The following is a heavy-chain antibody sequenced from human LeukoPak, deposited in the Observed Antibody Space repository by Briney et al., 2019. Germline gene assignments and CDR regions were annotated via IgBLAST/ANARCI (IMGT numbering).Heavy chain of an antibody. CDR2: IYYSGST. Sequence: SETLSLICTVSGGSISSYYWSWIRQPPGKGLEGIGYIYYSGSTNYNPSLKSRVTISVDTSKNQFSLKLSSVTAADTAVYYCARNPVYYYDSSGYPLYYYYYMDVWGKGTTVTVSS. CDR1: GGSISSYY. V-gene: IGHV4-59*01. CDR3: ARNPVYYYDSSGYPLYYYYYMDV. D-gene: IGHD3-22*01. J-gene: IGHJ6*03.